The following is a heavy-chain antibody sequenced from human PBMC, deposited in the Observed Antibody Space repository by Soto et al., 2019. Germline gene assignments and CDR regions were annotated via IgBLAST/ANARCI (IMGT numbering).Heavy chain of an antibody. CDR2: INAGNGNT. D-gene: IGHD6-13*01. J-gene: IGHJ1*01. CDR1: GYTFTSYA. Sequence: ASVKVSCKASGYTFTSYAMHWVCQAPGQRLEWMGWINAGNGNTKYSQKFQGRVTITRDTSASTAYMELSSLRSEDTAVYYCARELVRVAAAGTWRYFQHWGQGTLVTVSS. V-gene: IGHV1-3*01. CDR3: ARELVRVAAAGTWRYFQH.